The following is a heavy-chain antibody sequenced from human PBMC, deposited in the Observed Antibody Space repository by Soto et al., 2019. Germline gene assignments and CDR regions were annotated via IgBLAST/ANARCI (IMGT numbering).Heavy chain of an antibody. CDR1: GGSISSSNW. CDR3: ARVTDYSSSSRTPFDP. V-gene: IGHV4-4*02. Sequence: PSETLSLTCAVSGGSISSSNWWSWVRQPPGKGLEWIGEIYHSGSTNYNPSLKSRVTISVDKSKNQFSLKLSSVTAADTAVYFCARVTDYSSSSRTPFDPWGQGTLVTVSS. J-gene: IGHJ5*02. D-gene: IGHD6-6*01. CDR2: IYHSGST.